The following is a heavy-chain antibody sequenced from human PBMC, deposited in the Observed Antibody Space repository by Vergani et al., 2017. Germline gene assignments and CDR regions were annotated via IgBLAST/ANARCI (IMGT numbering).Heavy chain of an antibody. CDR3: ARGRFRHGSAPLDY. D-gene: IGHD3-10*01. Sequence: QGQLAQSGAEVKKPGSSVKVSCKASGGTFSSNSISWVRQAPGQGLEWMGRIIPIFGTTSYAQKFQGRVTMTRDTSISTAYMELSRLRSDDTAVYYCARGRFRHGSAPLDYWGQGTLVTVSS. CDR1: GGTFSSNS. CDR2: IIPIFGTT. J-gene: IGHJ4*02. V-gene: IGHV1-69*05.